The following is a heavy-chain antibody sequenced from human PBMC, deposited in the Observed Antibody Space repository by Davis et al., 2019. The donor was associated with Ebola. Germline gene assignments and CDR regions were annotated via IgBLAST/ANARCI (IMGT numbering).Heavy chain of an antibody. CDR1: RFTFTGFA. CDR2: ISYDGSNK. V-gene: IGHV3-30*04. D-gene: IGHD1-14*01. J-gene: IGHJ2*01. CDR3: ARDLPGGDWYFDL. Sequence: GESLKISCAASRFTFTGFAMHWVRQAPGKGLEWVAVISYDGSNKYYADSVKGRFTISRDNSKNTLYLQMSSLRAEDTAVYYCARDLPGGDWYFDLWGRGTLVTVSS.